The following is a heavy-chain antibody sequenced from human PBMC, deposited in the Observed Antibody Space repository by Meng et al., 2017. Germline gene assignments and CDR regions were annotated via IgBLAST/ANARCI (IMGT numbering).Heavy chain of an antibody. V-gene: IGHV3-66*02. CDR2: IYSGGST. CDR3: ARDGSGYDHAFDI. Sequence: GESLKISCAASGFTFSSYWMHWVRQAPGKGLEWVSVIYSGGSTYYADSVKGRFTISRDNSKNTLYLQMNSLRAEDTAVYYCARDGSGYDHAFDIWGQGTMVTVSS. CDR1: GFTFSSYW. D-gene: IGHD5-12*01. J-gene: IGHJ3*02.